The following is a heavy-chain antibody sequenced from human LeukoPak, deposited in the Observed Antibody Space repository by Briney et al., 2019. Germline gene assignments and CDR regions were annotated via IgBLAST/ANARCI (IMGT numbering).Heavy chain of an antibody. D-gene: IGHD6-6*01. Sequence: ASVTVSCKTSGYTFTIYNINWVRQATGQGLEWMGWMNPNSGNTGYAQKFQGRVTITRNTSISTAYMELSSLRSEDTAIYYCARADGSSSIDYYHLGVWGKGTTVTVSS. CDR2: MNPNSGNT. CDR3: ARADGSSSIDYYHLGV. J-gene: IGHJ6*03. V-gene: IGHV1-8*03. CDR1: GYTFTIYN.